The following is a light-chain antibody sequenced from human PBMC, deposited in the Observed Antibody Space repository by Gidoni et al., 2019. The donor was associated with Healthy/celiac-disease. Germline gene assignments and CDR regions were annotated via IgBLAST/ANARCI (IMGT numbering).Light chain of an antibody. CDR1: KLGDTY. J-gene: IGLJ2*01. Sequence: SYELTRPPSVSVSPGQTASITCSGDKLGDTYACWYQQKPGQSPVLVIYHDSKRPSGIPERFSGSNSGNTATLTISGTQAMDEADYYCQAWDSSTAVFGGGTKLTVL. CDR3: QAWDSSTAV. V-gene: IGLV3-1*01. CDR2: HDS.